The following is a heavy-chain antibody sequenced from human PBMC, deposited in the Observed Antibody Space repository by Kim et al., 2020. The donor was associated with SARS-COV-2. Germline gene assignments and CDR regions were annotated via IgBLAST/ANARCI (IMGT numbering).Heavy chain of an antibody. CDR3: AREIDSSGDYFSYYFDH. D-gene: IGHD3-22*01. CDR1: GYTFTSYS. V-gene: IGHV1-3*01. CDR2: ISPGTGNT. J-gene: IGHJ4*02. Sequence: ASVKVSCKASGYTFTSYSILWVRQVPGQRLEWVGWISPGTGNTKYSQIMQGRVTVSRDTSATTVYMEVTRLRSDDTAVYYCAREIDSSGDYFSYYFDHWGPGTLVTVSS.